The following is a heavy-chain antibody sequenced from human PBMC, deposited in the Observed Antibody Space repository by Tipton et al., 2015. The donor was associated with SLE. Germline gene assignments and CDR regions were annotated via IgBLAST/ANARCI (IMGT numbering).Heavy chain of an antibody. J-gene: IGHJ4*02. V-gene: IGHV3-23*01. Sequence: GSLRLSCAASGFTFNIHAMTWVRQAPGKGLEWVSGISGGRTYFADSVGGRFSISRDNSKNTLYLQMNSLRAEDTAVYYCAMRRGTADAFSYFDYWGQGTLVTVSS. CDR2: ISGGRT. D-gene: IGHD1/OR15-1a*01. CDR3: AMRRGTADAFSYFDY. CDR1: GFTFNIHA.